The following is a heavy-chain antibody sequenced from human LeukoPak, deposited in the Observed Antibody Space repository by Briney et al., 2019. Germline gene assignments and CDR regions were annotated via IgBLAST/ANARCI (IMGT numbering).Heavy chain of an antibody. Sequence: SETLSLPCTVSGDSISSSSDYWVWIRQPPGKGLEWVGNFYKSGSTYYNPSLKSRVTISVDTSKNQFSLKLSSVTAADTAVYYCARHLREVRGVITLYYYYYMDVWGKGTTVTVSS. D-gene: IGHD3-10*01. V-gene: IGHV4-39*01. CDR1: GDSISSSSDY. J-gene: IGHJ6*03. CDR2: FYKSGST. CDR3: ARHLREVRGVITLYYYYYMDV.